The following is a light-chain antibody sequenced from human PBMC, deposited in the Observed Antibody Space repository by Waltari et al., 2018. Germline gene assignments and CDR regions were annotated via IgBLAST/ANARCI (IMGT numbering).Light chain of an antibody. CDR2: DAS. J-gene: IGKJ1*01. CDR1: QTVSNSN. CDR3: QQYGSLPRT. Sequence: EIVLTQSPGTLSVSPGDRDTVSCRASQTVSNSNLAWYQQKPGRSPRLLIYDASTRAAGIPDRFSGSGSGSDFTLTISRLDPEDFAVYYCQQYGSLPRTFGQGTMVEMK. V-gene: IGKV3-20*01.